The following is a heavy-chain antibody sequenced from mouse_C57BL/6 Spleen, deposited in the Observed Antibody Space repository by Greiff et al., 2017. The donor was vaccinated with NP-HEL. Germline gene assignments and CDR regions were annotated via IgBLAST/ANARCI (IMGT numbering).Heavy chain of an antibody. Sequence: DVHLVESGGGLVKPGVSLKLSCAASGFTFSSYAMSWVRQTPEKRLEWVATISDGGSYTYYPDHVTGRFTISRDNAKNNLYLPMSHLKSEDTAMYDCARLSTMISYDLDYWGQGATLTVSS. CDR3: ARLSTMISYDLDY. V-gene: IGHV5-4*01. J-gene: IGHJ2*01. D-gene: IGHD2-4*01. CDR2: ISDGGSYT. CDR1: GFTFSSYA.